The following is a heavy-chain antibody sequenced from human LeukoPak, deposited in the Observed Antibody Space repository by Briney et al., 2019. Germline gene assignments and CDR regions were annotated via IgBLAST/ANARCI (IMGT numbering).Heavy chain of an antibody. CDR1: GFTFSSYS. CDR3: AREYFFGSGSYYNGY. Sequence: GGSLRLSCAASGFTFSSYSMSWVRQAPGKGLEWVANIKQDGNEKYYVDSVKGRFTISRDNAKNSLYLQMNSLRAEDTAVYYCAREYFFGSGSYYNGYWGQGALVTVSS. J-gene: IGHJ4*02. CDR2: IKQDGNEK. V-gene: IGHV3-7*04. D-gene: IGHD3-10*01.